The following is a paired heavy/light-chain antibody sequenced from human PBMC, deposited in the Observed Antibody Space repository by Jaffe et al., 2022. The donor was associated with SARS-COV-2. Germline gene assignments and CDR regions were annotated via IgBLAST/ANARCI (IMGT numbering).Light chain of an antibody. CDR2: KAS. Sequence: DIQMTQSPSTLSASVGDRVTITCRASQSISSWLAWYQQKPGKAPKLLIYKASSLESGVPSRFSGSGSGTEFTLTISSLQPDDFATYYCQQYNSYPAFGQGTKVEIK. CDR1: QSISSW. CDR3: QQYNSYPA. J-gene: IGKJ1*01. V-gene: IGKV1-5*03.
Heavy chain of an antibody. CDR1: GYTFTSYG. CDR2: ISAYNGNT. J-gene: IGHJ4*02. V-gene: IGHV1-18*01. CDR3: ARDRTRVCTNGVCYAPSYY. Sequence: QVQLVQSGAEVKKPGASVKVSCKASGYTFTSYGISWVRQAPGQGLEWMGWISAYNGNTNYAQKLQGRVTMTTDTSTSTAYMELRSLRSDDTAVYYCARDRTRVCTNGVCYAPSYYWGQGTLVTVSS. D-gene: IGHD2-8*01.